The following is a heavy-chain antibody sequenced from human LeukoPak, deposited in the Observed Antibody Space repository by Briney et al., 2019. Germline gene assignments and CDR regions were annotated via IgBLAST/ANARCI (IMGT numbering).Heavy chain of an antibody. CDR1: GFTFSAYA. J-gene: IGHJ3*02. D-gene: IGHD4-17*01. V-gene: IGHV3-23*01. Sequence: GGSLRLSCTASGFTFSAYAMMWVRQAPGKGPEWVSAIRGGGTSEFYADSVKGRFRISRDNSKDTLFLQMNSLRAEDTAVYYCARDPNGDYIGAFDMWGPGIMVTVSS. CDR3: ARDPNGDYIGAFDM. CDR2: IRGGGTSE.